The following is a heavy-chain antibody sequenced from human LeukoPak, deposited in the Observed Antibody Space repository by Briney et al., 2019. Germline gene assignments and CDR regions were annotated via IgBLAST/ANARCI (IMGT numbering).Heavy chain of an antibody. V-gene: IGHV4-4*07. CDR3: ATYYYDSSGHFDY. CDR1: GGSINSYY. D-gene: IGHD3-22*01. CDR2: IYTSGST. J-gene: IGHJ4*02. Sequence: PSETLSLTCTVSGGSINSYYWSWIRQPAGKELEWIGRIYTSGSTNYNPSLKSRVTISVDTSKNQFFLKLSSVTAADTAVYYFATYYYDSSGHFDYWGQGTLVAVSS.